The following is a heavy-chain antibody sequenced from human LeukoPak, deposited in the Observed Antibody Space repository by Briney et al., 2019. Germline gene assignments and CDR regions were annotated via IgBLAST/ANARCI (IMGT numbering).Heavy chain of an antibody. CDR1: GDSVSSNSAA. V-gene: IGHV6-1*01. Sequence: SRTLSLTCAISGDSVSSNSAAWNWIRQSPSRGLEWLGRTYYRSKWYNDYAVSVKSRITINPDTSKNQFSLQLNSVTPEDTAVYYCARTLGPLIRGGRAAAGHFDYWGQGTLVTVSS. J-gene: IGHJ4*02. CDR2: TYYRSKWYN. D-gene: IGHD6-13*01. CDR3: ARTLGPLIRGGRAAAGHFDY.